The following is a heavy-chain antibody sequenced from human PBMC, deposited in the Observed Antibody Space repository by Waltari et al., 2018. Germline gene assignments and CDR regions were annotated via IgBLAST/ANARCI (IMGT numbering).Heavy chain of an antibody. D-gene: IGHD3-22*01. CDR3: ARDYCDRTNCHGMDV. Sequence: QVQLVESGGGVVQPGRSLRLSCAASEFTISSYAMHCVRQAPGKWLEWVAVISYNERNIYYVDSVRGRFTISRDNSQKMLYLQMNSLRAEDTAVYYCARDYCDRTNCHGMDVWGRGTTVTVSS. CDR1: EFTISSYA. J-gene: IGHJ6*02. CDR2: ISYNERNI. V-gene: IGHV3-30*04.